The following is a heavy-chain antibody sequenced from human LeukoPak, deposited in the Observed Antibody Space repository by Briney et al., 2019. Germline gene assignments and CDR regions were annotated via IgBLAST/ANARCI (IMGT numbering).Heavy chain of an antibody. V-gene: IGHV3-7*01. CDR3: ARVNSSWYGAFDI. CDR1: GFTFSSYW. D-gene: IGHD6-13*01. Sequence: GGSLRLSCAASGFTFSSYWMSWVRQAPGKGLEWVANIKQDGSEKYYVDSVKGRFAISRVNAKNSLYLQMNSLRAEDTAVYYCARVNSSWYGAFDIWGQGTTVTVSS. CDR2: IKQDGSEK. J-gene: IGHJ3*02.